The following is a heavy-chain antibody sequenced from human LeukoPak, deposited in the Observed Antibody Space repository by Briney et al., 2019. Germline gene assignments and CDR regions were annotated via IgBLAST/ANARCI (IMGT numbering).Heavy chain of an antibody. CDR2: ISAYNGKT. J-gene: IGHJ4*02. Sequence: ASVSVSCKASGYTFTSYGISWVRQAPGQGLEWMGWISAYNGKTNYAQKLQGRVTMTTDTSTSTAYMELRSLRSDDTAVYYCARVVVAATKPYYYDSSGYYYFDYWGQGTLVTVSS. CDR1: GYTFTSYG. CDR3: ARVVVAATKPYYYDSSGYYYFDY. V-gene: IGHV1-18*01. D-gene: IGHD3-22*01.